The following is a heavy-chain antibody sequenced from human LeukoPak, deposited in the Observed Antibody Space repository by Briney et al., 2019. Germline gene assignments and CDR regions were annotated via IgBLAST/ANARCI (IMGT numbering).Heavy chain of an antibody. V-gene: IGHV1-2*02. Sequence: ASVKVSCKASGYTFSPYYMHWVRQAPGQGLEWMGWINPNSGGTNYAQKFQGRVTMTRDTSISTAYMELSRLRSDDTAVYYCARDRQQLASRGDYYYYMDVWGKGTTVTVSS. J-gene: IGHJ6*03. CDR3: ARDRQQLASRGDYYYYMDV. D-gene: IGHD6-6*01. CDR2: INPNSGGT. CDR1: GYTFSPYY.